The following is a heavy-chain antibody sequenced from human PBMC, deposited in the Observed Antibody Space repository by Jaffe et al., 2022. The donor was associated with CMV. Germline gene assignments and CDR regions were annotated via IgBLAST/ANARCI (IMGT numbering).Heavy chain of an antibody. CDR2: IYTSGST. Sequence: QVQLQESGPGLVKPSETLSLTCTVSGGSISSYYWSWIRQPAGKGLEWIGRIYTSGSTNYNPSLKSRVTMSVDTSKNQFSLKLSSVTAADTAVYYCARGGSITIFEYFDLWGRGTLVTVSS. V-gene: IGHV4-4*07. CDR3: ARGGSITIFEYFDL. D-gene: IGHD3-3*01. J-gene: IGHJ2*01. CDR1: GGSISSYY.